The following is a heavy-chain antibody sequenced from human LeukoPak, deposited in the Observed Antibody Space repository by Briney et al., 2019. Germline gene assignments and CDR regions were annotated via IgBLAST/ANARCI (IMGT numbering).Heavy chain of an antibody. CDR2: INSDGSST. CDR1: GFTFSSYW. V-gene: IGHV3-74*01. CDR3: AREGGYSHAFDY. D-gene: IGHD3-22*01. Sequence: GGSLRLSCSASGFTFSSYWMYWVRQAPGKGLVWVSRINSDGSSTSHADSVKGRFTISRDNAKNTLYLQMNSLRAEDTAVYYCAREGGYSHAFDYWGQGTLVTVSS. J-gene: IGHJ4*02.